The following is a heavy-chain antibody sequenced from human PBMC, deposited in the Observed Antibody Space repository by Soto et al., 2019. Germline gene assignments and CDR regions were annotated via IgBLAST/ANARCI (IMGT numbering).Heavy chain of an antibody. J-gene: IGHJ4*02. CDR2: FDPEAGEK. D-gene: IGHD1-26*01. V-gene: IGHV1-24*01. Sequence: ASVKVSCKVSGNTPTELSMYWVRQAPGKGLEWMGGFDPEAGEKIYAQKFQGRVTMTEDSSIDTAYLELSSLKSEDTAVYYCATSHKGWELLLVYWGQGTLVTVSS. CDR3: ATSHKGWELLLVY. CDR1: GNTPTELS.